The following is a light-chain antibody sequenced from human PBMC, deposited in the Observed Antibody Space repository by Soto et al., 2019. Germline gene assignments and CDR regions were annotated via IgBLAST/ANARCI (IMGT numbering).Light chain of an antibody. CDR2: DAS. CDR1: QSVGSNF. Sequence: EIVLTQSPGTLSLSPGERTTLSCRASQSVGSNFLAWYQQKPGQAPRLLIYDASSRATGIPDRFSGSGSGTDFTLTISRLEPEDFAVYYCQQYGSSPNTFGQGTRLEIK. J-gene: IGKJ2*01. V-gene: IGKV3-20*01. CDR3: QQYGSSPNT.